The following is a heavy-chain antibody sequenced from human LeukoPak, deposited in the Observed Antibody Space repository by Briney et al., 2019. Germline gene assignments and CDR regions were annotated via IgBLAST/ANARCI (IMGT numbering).Heavy chain of an antibody. V-gene: IGHV4-59*08. Sequence: SETLSLTCTVSGGSINTYYWGWIRQPPGNGLELIGYIYSSGTTNYSPSLKSRLTISVDTSKSQFSLNLSSVTAADTAVYYCARLRNASWFDSGGQGTLVPVP. CDR2: IYSSGTT. CDR3: ARLRNASWFDS. D-gene: IGHD2-2*01. CDR1: GGSINTYY. J-gene: IGHJ5*01.